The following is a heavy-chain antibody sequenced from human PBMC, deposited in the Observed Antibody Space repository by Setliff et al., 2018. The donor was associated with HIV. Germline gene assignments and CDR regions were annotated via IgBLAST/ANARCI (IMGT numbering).Heavy chain of an antibody. CDR3: ARSRSTRDAFDI. D-gene: IGHD2-2*01. CDR1: GFSFFNFA. CDR2: ISSSGSYI. J-gene: IGHJ3*02. Sequence: GGSLRLSCATSGFSFFNFALNWVRQAPGKGLEWVSSISSSGSYIYYADSVKGRFTISRDDAAKSLFLQMDSLRAEDTAVYYCARSRSTRDAFDIWGQGTMVTVSS. V-gene: IGHV3-21*01.